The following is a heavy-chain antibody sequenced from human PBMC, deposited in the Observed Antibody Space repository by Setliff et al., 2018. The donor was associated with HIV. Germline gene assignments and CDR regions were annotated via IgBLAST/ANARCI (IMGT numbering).Heavy chain of an antibody. D-gene: IGHD3-22*01. CDR2: IKHGGSA. J-gene: IGHJ4*02. CDR3: ASGEPYYYDSTGYSGNYFDY. V-gene: IGHV4-34*01. CDR1: GGSFSGFY. Sequence: PSETLSLTCAVYGGSFSGFYWTWIRQPPGKGLEWIGEIKHGGSANYNPSLKSRVTISVDKSKNQFSLKLASVTAADTAVYYCASGEPYYYDSTGYSGNYFDYWGQGTLVTVSS.